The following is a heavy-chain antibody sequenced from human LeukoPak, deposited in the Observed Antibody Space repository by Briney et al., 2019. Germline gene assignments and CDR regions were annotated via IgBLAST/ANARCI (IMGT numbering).Heavy chain of an antibody. CDR3: VRDRVGPEY. V-gene: IGHV3-74*03. Sequence: GGSLRLSCAASGFTFSSAWMHWVRQAPGTGLVWVSRITDDATTTYADSVRGRFTISRDNAKNILYLQMNSLRAEDTAVYYCVRDRVGPEYWGQGTLVTVSS. D-gene: IGHD1-26*01. CDR1: GFTFSSAW. CDR2: ITDDATT. J-gene: IGHJ4*02.